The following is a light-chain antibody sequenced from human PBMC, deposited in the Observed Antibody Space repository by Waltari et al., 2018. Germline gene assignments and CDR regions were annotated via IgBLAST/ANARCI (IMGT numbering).Light chain of an antibody. V-gene: IGKV3-20*01. J-gene: IGKJ1*01. Sequence: EIVLTQSPGTLSLSPGERATLSCRASQSVSKFLAWYQQKPGQDPRLLIYDASTRATGIPDRFSATGWGTDFSLSISRLEPEDFAVYYCQKYGTLPATFGQGTKVQMK. CDR3: QKYGTLPAT. CDR1: QSVSKF. CDR2: DAS.